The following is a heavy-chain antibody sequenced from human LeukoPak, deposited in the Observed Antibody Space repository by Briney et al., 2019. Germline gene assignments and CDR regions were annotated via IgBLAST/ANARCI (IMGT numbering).Heavy chain of an antibody. CDR2: INPSGGST. D-gene: IGHD3-22*01. V-gene: IGHV1-46*01. CDR1: GYTFTSYY. Sequence: ASVKVSCKASGYTFTSYYMHWVRQAPGQGLEWMGIINPSGGSTSYAQKFQGRVTMTRDTSTSTVYMELSSLRSEDTAVYYCARDHLLRSYYESQSPYGMDVWGQGTTVTVSS. CDR3: ARDHLLRSYYESQSPYGMDV. J-gene: IGHJ6*02.